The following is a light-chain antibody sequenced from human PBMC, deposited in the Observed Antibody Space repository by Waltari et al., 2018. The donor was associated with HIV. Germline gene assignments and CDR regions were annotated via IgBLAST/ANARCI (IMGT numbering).Light chain of an antibody. J-gene: IGLJ3*02. CDR3: SSYTSNTFWV. CDR1: SSDVGGYNS. CDR2: EVS. V-gene: IGLV2-14*01. Sequence: QSALTQPASVSGSPGQSITISCTGTSSDVGGYNSVSWYQQHPGKAPKFMIYEVSNRPSGVSNRFSGSKSGNTTSLTISGLQADDEADYYCSSYTSNTFWVFGGGTKLTVL.